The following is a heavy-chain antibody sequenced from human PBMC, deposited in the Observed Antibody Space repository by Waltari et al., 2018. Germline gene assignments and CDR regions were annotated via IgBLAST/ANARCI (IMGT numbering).Heavy chain of an antibody. J-gene: IGHJ4*02. D-gene: IGHD3-22*01. CDR1: GGSISSSSYY. CDR2: IYYSGST. Sequence: QLQLQESGPGLVKPSETLSLTCTVPGGSISSSSYYWGWIRQPPGKGLEWIGSIYYSGSTYYNPSLKSRVTISVDTSKNQFSLKLSSVTAADTAIYYCARQQFYFDTSGYPALYYFDYWGQGTLVTVSS. V-gene: IGHV4-39*01. CDR3: ARQQFYFDTSGYPALYYFDY.